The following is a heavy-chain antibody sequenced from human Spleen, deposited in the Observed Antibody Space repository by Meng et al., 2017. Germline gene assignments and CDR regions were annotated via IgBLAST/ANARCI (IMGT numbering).Heavy chain of an antibody. J-gene: IGHJ1*01. V-gene: IGHV3-53*01. D-gene: IGHD4-17*01. CDR1: GFTVTCKY. CDR2: IYSSGST. CDR3: AKDLAVTTRYFEH. Sequence: GESLKISCAASGFTVTCKYMSWVRQAPGKGLEWVSVIYSSGSTYYADSVKGRFTISRDNSKNALYLQMNSLRAEDTAVYYCAKDLAVTTRYFEHWGQGTLVTVSS.